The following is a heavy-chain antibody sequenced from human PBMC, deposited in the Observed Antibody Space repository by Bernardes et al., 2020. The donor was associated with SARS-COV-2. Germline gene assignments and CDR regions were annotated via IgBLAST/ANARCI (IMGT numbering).Heavy chain of an antibody. CDR3: ARSAEKISGYVHRYFDY. CDR2: ISDDGGIT. V-gene: IGHV3-23*01. Sequence: GGSLRLSCAASGFTFSSSGMSWVRQAPGKGLEWVSAISDDGGITKYTDSVKGRFTISRDTSKNTLYLRMNSLRAEDTAVYYCARSAEKISGYVHRYFDYWGQGTLVTVSS. D-gene: IGHD3-22*01. J-gene: IGHJ4*02. CDR1: GFTFSSSG.